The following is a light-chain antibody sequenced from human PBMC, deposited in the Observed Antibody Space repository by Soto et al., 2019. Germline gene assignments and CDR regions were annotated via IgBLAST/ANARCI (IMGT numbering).Light chain of an antibody. CDR2: AAS. CDR1: QDVRSW. CDR3: QQANSFPIT. J-gene: IGKJ5*01. Sequence: DIQMTQSPSSVSASVGDRVTITCRASQDVRSWLAWYQQKPGKPPKLLIYAASILQSGVPSRFSGSGSGTDFTLTISSLQPEDFATYYCQQANSFPITFGQGTRLEIK. V-gene: IGKV1-12*01.